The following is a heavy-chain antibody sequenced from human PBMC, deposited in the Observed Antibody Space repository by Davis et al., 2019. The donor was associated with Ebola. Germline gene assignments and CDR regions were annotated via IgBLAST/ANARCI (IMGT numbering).Heavy chain of an antibody. V-gene: IGHV4-34*01. CDR3: ARPWYSGTYYDAYDI. D-gene: IGHD1-26*01. J-gene: IGHJ3*02. CDR2: INHSGST. CDR1: GGSISSGYY. Sequence: SETLSLTCTVSGGSISSGYYWSWIRQPPGKWLEWIGEINHSGSTNYNPSLRSRVTISVDTSRNQFSLKLSSATAADTAVYYCARPWYSGTYYDAYDIWGQGTMVAVSS.